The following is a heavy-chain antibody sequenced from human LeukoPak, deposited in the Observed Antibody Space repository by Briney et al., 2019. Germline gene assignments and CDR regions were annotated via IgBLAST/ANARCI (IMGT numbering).Heavy chain of an antibody. CDR2: ISSSGSYI. J-gene: IGHJ3*02. CDR3: ARDWRYCSGGSCYSVERDAFDI. CDR1: GFTFSSYS. V-gene: IGHV3-21*01. D-gene: IGHD2-15*01. Sequence: NPGGSLRLSCAASGFTFSSYSMNWVRQAPGKGLEWVSSISSSGSYIYYADSVKGRFTISRDNAKNSLYLQMNSLRAEDTAVYYCARDWRYCSGGSCYSVERDAFDIWGQGTMVTVSS.